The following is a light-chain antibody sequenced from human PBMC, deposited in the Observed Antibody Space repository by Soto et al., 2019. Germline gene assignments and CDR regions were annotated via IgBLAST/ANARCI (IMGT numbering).Light chain of an antibody. V-gene: IGLV2-23*01. CDR2: EDS. CDR3: CSYAGSSTLV. Sequence: QSALTQPASVSGSPGQSITISCTGTSSDVGSYNLVSWYQQHPGKAPKLMIYEDSKRPSGVSNRFSGSKSGNTASLTISGLEGEGEAGYYCCSYAGSSTLVFGGGTKLTVL. CDR1: SSDVGSYNL. J-gene: IGLJ3*02.